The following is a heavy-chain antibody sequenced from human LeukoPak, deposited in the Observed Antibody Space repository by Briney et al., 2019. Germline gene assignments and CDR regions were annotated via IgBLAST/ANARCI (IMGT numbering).Heavy chain of an antibody. CDR2: ISGSGSGT. J-gene: IGHJ4*02. CDR3: AKGNNGHYDY. D-gene: IGHD3-22*01. CDR1: GFTFSSYT. Sequence: GGSLRLSCAASGFTFSSYTMNWVRQAPGKGLEWVSTISGSGSGTYYADSVKGRFIISRDNSDNTLFLQMNRLRDEDTAVYYCAKGNNGHYDYWGQGTVVTVSS. V-gene: IGHV3-23*01.